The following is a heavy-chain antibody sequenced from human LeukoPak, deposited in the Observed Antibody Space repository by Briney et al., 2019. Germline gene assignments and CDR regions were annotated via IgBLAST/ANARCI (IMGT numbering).Heavy chain of an antibody. CDR2: INSSGGST. CDR1: GYTFTNYY. V-gene: IGHV1-46*01. D-gene: IGHD3-10*01. J-gene: IGHJ6*02. CDR3: ARARGVSSSVYGMDV. Sequence: GASVKVSCKASGYTFTNYYIHWVRQAPGQGLEWMAIINSSGGSTGYAQKFQGRVTMTRDTSTSTVYMELSSLRSEDTAVYYCARARGVSSSVYGMDVWGQGTTVTVSS.